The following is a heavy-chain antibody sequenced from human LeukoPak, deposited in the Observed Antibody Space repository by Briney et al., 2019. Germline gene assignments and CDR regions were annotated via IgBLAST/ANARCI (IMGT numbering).Heavy chain of an antibody. CDR1: DGSISTSSYY. J-gene: IGHJ5*02. CDR3: GLVFRGDYFGYNWFDA. CDR2: IYYSGST. Sequence: SETLSLTCTVADGSISTSSYYGGWIRQPPAKGLEWIGIIYYSGSTNYSPSLNSRATISADTSTNQSSLKLRSVTAADTAVYYRGLVFRGDYFGYNWFDAWGQGTLVTVSS. V-gene: IGHV4-39*07. D-gene: IGHD2/OR15-2a*01.